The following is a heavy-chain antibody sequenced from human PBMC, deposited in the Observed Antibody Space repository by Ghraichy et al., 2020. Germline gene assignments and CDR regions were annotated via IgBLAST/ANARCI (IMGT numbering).Heavy chain of an antibody. Sequence: ASVKVSCKASGYTFTSYYMHWVRQAPGQGLEWMGIINPSGGSTSYAQKFQGRVTMTRDTSTSTVYMELSSLRSEDTAVYYCAREPRNDYGDYAWFDYWGQGTLVTVSS. D-gene: IGHD4-17*01. CDR3: AREPRNDYGDYAWFDY. J-gene: IGHJ4*02. V-gene: IGHV1-46*01. CDR1: GYTFTSYY. CDR2: INPSGGST.